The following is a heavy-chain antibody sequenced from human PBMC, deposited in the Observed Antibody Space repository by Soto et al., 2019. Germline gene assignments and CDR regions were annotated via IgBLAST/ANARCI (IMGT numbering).Heavy chain of an antibody. Sequence: ASVKVSCKASGYTFTDYYMHWVRQAPGQGLEWMGWINPNSGGTNYAQKFRGRVTMTRDTSISTAYMELSRLRSDDTAVYYCARKLELRGSYYYYYDMDVWGQGTTVTVLL. CDR3: ARKLELRGSYYYYYDMDV. V-gene: IGHV1-2*02. CDR2: INPNSGGT. D-gene: IGHD1-7*01. CDR1: GYTFTDYY. J-gene: IGHJ6*02.